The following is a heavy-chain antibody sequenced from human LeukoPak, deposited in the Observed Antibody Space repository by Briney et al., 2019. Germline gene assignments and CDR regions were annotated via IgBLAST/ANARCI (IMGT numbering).Heavy chain of an antibody. D-gene: IGHD6-19*01. V-gene: IGHV3-23*01. CDR3: AKSRYSSGWYLY. Sequence: PGGSLRLSCAASGFTFSSYGMSWVRQAPGKGLEWVSAISGSGGSTYYADSVKGRFTISRDNSKNTLYLQMNSLRAEDTAVYYCAKSRYSSGWYLYWGQGTLVTVSS. CDR1: GFTFSSYG. CDR2: ISGSGGST. J-gene: IGHJ4*02.